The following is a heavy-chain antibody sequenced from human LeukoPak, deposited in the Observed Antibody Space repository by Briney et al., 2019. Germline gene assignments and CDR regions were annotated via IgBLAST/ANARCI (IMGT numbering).Heavy chain of an antibody. D-gene: IGHD6-13*01. CDR3: ARDHGYSSSSLDY. CDR1: GFTFSKYW. CDR2: INQDGSDK. V-gene: IGHV3-7*01. Sequence: PGGSLRLSCAASGFTFSKYWMSWFRQAPGKGLEWVANINQDGSDKYHVDSVKGRFTSSRDNAKNSLYLQMNSLRAEDTAVYYCARDHGYSSSSLDYWGQGTLVTVSS. J-gene: IGHJ4*02.